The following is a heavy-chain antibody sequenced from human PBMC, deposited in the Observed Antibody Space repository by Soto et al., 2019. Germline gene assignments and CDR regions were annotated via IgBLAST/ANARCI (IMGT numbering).Heavy chain of an antibody. CDR3: ARVGGDAFGDSGGFDY. D-gene: IGHD4-17*01. CDR1: GGSIRDYF. J-gene: IGHJ4*02. CDR2: IYYSGRT. V-gene: IGHV4-59*01. Sequence: SETLSLTCTVSGGSIRDYFWTWIRQPPGKGLEWIGYIYYSGRTNYNPSLKSRVSISVDTSKNHFSLQLRSVTAADTAVYYCARVGGDAFGDSGGFDYWGQGTLVTVSS.